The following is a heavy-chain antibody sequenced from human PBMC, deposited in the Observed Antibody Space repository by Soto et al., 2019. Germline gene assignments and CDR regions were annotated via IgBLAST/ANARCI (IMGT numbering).Heavy chain of an antibody. CDR3: ARGLVIRPYHYPGMDV. CDR2: ISSIGST. J-gene: IGHJ6*02. D-gene: IGHD3-9*01. Sequence: QVQLQESGPGLVKPSQTLSLTCTVSGGSISSGDYFWGWIRQSPGKGLEWIGYISSIGSTYYNPSLKSRVSVSRDTSKNQFSLNLSSVTTTDTAVYYCARGLVIRPYHYPGMDVWGQGTTVTVSS. CDR1: GGSISSGDYF. V-gene: IGHV4-30-4*01.